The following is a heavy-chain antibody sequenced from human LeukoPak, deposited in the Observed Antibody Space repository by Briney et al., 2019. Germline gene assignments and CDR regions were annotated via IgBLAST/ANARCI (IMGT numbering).Heavy chain of an antibody. CDR2: IIPILGKA. CDR3: ARDLPYCDFSHFDY. V-gene: IGHV1-69*04. Sequence: SVKVSRKATGGTFTSYAISYVRQAPGQGPEWMGKIIPILGKANYAQKYQGRVTIPADKSTSTAYMELSSLRSEHTAVYYCARDLPYCDFSHFDYWGQGTLVTVSS. CDR1: GGTFTSYA. D-gene: IGHD4-17*01. J-gene: IGHJ4*02.